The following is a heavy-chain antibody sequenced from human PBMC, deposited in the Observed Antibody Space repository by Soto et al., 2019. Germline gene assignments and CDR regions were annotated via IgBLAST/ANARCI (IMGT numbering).Heavy chain of an antibody. J-gene: IGHJ6*02. CDR1: GGSISSSNW. CDR3: ARVSGSYYYGMDV. V-gene: IGHV4-4*02. Sequence: QVQLQESGPGLVKPSGTLSLTCAVSGGSISSSNWWSWLRQPPGKGLEWIGEIYHSGSTNYNPSLKGRVTISVDKSKNQFSLKLSSVTAADTAVYYCARVSGSYYYGMDVWGQGTTVTVSS. D-gene: IGHD1-26*01. CDR2: IYHSGST.